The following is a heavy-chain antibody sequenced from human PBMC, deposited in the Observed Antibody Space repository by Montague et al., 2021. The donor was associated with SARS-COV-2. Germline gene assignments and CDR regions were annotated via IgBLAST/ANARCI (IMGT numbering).Heavy chain of an antibody. CDR2: IYYSGTT. D-gene: IGHD1-1*01. J-gene: IGHJ2*01. Sequence: SETLSLTCTVSGFSTSSSSYYWGWIRQPPGKGPEWIGSIYYSGTTFYNPSLRSRVTMSVDTSKNQFSLRLSSVTAAGTAVFYCAIENAGDWYFDLWGRGTLVTVSS. V-gene: IGHV4-39*02. CDR3: AIENAGDWYFDL. CDR1: GFSTSSSSYY.